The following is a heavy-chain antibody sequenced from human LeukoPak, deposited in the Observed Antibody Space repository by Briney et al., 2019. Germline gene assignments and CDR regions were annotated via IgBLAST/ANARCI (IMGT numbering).Heavy chain of an antibody. CDR3: AKDSGYYDSSGPKGY. J-gene: IGHJ4*02. CDR2: ISGSGGST. CDR1: GFTFSSYA. Sequence: GGSLRLSCAASGFTFSSYAMSWVRQAPGKGLEWVSAISGSGGSTYYADSVKGRFTISRDNSKNTLYLQMNSLRAEDTAVYYCAKDSGYYDSSGPKGYWGQGTQVTVSS. D-gene: IGHD3-22*01. V-gene: IGHV3-23*01.